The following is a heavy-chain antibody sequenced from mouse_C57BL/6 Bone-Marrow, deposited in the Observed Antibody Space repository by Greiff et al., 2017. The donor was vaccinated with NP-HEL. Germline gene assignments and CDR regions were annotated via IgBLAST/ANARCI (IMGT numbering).Heavy chain of an antibody. Sequence: QVQLQQPGAELVKPGASVKLSCKASGYTFTSYWMQWVKQRPGQGLEWIGEIDPSDSYTNYNQKFKGKATLTVDTSSSTAYMQLSSLTSEDSAVYYCARSSMDGYYDAMDYWGQGTSVTVSS. CDR2: IDPSDSYT. J-gene: IGHJ4*01. V-gene: IGHV1-50*01. D-gene: IGHD2-3*01. CDR3: ARSSMDGYYDAMDY. CDR1: GYTFTSYW.